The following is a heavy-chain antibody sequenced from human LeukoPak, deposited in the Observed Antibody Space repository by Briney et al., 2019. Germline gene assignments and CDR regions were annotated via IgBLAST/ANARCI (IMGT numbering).Heavy chain of an antibody. CDR2: IYSGGST. CDR1: GFTISSYA. CDR3: AREVTYDGSGFV. J-gene: IGHJ6*02. V-gene: IGHV3-66*01. Sequence: GGSLRLSCAVSGFTISSYAMSWVRQAPGKGLEWVSVIYSGGSTYYADSVKGRFTISRDNSKNTLYLQMNSLRAEDTAVYYCAREVTYDGSGFVWGQGTTVTVSS. D-gene: IGHD3-3*01.